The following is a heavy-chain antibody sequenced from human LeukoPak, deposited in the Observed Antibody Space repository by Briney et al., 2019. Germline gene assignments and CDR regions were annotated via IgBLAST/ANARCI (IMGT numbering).Heavy chain of an antibody. V-gene: IGHV3-23*01. CDR2: ISGSGADT. CDR3: AKPHGVGY. Sequence: GGSLRLSCTTSGFTFSNFAMSWVRQAPGEGLGWVSIISGSGADTFYTDSVKGRFTISRDNSKNTSYLQMNSLRAEDTAVYYCAKPHGVGYLGQGTLVTVSS. D-gene: IGHD4-17*01. J-gene: IGHJ4*02. CDR1: GFTFSNFA.